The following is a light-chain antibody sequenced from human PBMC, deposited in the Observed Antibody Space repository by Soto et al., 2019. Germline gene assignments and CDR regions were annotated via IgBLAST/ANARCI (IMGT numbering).Light chain of an antibody. CDR2: KAS. CDR1: QSISSW. V-gene: IGKV1-5*03. CDR3: QQYNSYWT. Sequence: DIQMTQSPSTLSASVGDRVTITCRASQSISSWLAWYQQKPGKAPKLLIYKASSLESGVPSRFSGSGSETEITLTIRSLQPDDFATYYRQQYNSYWTFGQGTKVEIK. J-gene: IGKJ1*01.